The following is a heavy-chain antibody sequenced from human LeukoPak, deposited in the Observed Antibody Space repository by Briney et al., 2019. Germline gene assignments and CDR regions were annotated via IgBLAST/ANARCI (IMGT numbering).Heavy chain of an antibody. CDR2: ISYSTSYI. CDR3: ARHYPDYSTSSGAFDI. D-gene: IGHD2-2*01. Sequence: GGSLRLSCAASGFPFNTYTMNWVRQAPGKGLEWVSSISYSTSYIYYADSVKGRFTISRDNAKNSLFVEMNSLRAEDTAVYYCARHYPDYSTSSGAFDIWGRGTMVTVSS. J-gene: IGHJ3*02. CDR1: GFPFNTYT. V-gene: IGHV3-21*01.